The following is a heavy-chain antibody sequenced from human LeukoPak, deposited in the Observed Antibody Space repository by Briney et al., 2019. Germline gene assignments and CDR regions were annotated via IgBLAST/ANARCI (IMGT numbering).Heavy chain of an antibody. D-gene: IGHD3-9*01. J-gene: IGHJ6*03. V-gene: IGHV4-31*03. CDR2: IYYSGST. Sequence: PSQTLSLTCTVSGGSISSGGYYWSWIRQHPGKGLEWIGYIYYSGSTYYNPSLKSRVTISVDTSKNQFSLKLSSVTAADTAVYYCARGVGGPTIFYRTYMDVWSKGTTVTVSS. CDR3: ARGVGGPTIFYRTYMDV. CDR1: GGSISSGGYY.